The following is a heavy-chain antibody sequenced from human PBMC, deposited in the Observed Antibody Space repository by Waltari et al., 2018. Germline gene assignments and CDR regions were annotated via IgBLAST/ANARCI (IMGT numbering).Heavy chain of an antibody. V-gene: IGHV3-74*01. CDR2: INIDGSTT. CDR1: ESTFINAW. CDR3: ARAGYCSRTACFFQPDY. D-gene: IGHD2-2*01. J-gene: IGHJ4*02. Sequence: EVQLLESGGGLIRPGGSLSLSCAASESTFINAWMHWARRVPGRGWVGLVWVSRINIDGSTTTYADSVKGRFTISRDNAKNTLYLQMNSLSADDTAVYYCARAGYCSRTACFFQPDYWGPGTRVTVSS.